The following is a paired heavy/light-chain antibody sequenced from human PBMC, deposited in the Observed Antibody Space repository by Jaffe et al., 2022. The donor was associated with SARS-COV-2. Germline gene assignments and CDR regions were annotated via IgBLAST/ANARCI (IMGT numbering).Light chain of an antibody. V-gene: IGKV3-15*01. CDR2: GAS. Sequence: EIVMTQSPATLSVSPGERATLSCRASQSVGSNLAWYQQKPGQAPRLLIYGASTRATAFPARFSGSGSGTEFTLTLSSLQSEDFAVYYCQQYNNWPLTFGGGTKVEIK. J-gene: IGKJ4*01. CDR1: QSVGSN. CDR3: QQYNNWPLT.
Heavy chain of an antibody. J-gene: IGHJ4*02. D-gene: IGHD2-2*03. CDR3: ARGHTFLAID. CDR2: IYYSGST. V-gene: IGHV4-59*01. CDR1: GTSISSYH. Sequence: QVQLQESGPGLVKPSETLSLTCTVSGTSISSYHWTWIRQPPGRGLEWIGYIYYSGSTNYNPSLKSRVTISVDTSKNQFSLNLNSVTAADTAVYYCARGHTFLAIDWGQGTLVTVSS.